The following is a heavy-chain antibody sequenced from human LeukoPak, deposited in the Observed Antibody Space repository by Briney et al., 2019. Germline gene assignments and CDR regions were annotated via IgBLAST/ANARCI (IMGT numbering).Heavy chain of an antibody. Sequence: ASVKVSCKASGGTFSSYGISWVRQAPGQGLEWVGWISAYSGNTIYAQKLQGRVTMTTDTSTSTAYMELRSLISDDTAVYYCARDFTPYCSSTSCSWFDPWGQGTLVTVSS. D-gene: IGHD2-2*01. CDR2: ISAYSGNT. V-gene: IGHV1-18*01. CDR3: ARDFTPYCSSTSCSWFDP. CDR1: GGTFSSYG. J-gene: IGHJ5*02.